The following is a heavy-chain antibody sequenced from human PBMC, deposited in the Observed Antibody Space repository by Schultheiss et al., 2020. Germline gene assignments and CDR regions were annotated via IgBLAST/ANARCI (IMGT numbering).Heavy chain of an antibody. CDR3: ARLTRPDYGGNSGWFDP. CDR1: GFTFTGYY. Sequence: ASVKVSCKASGFTFTGYYMHWVRQAPGQGLEWMGRINPNSCGTNYAQKFQGRVTMTRDTSISTAYLQWSSLKASDTAMYYCARLTRPDYGGNSGWFDPWGQGTLVTVSS. D-gene: IGHD4-23*01. J-gene: IGHJ5*02. V-gene: IGHV1-2*06. CDR2: INPNSCGT.